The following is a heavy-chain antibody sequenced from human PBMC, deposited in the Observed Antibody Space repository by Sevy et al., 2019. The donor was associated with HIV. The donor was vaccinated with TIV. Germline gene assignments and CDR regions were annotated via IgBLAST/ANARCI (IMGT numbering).Heavy chain of an antibody. J-gene: IGHJ6*02. CDR1: GFTFSSYA. D-gene: IGHD2-2*02. CDR3: AKGTLVVPAVIYYYYGMDV. V-gene: IGHV3-23*01. Sequence: GGSLRLSCAASGFTFSSYAMNWVRQAPGKGLEWVSAISHSGGSTYYADSVKGRFTISRDNSKNTPYLQMNSLRAEDTAVYYCAKGTLVVPAVIYYYYGMDVWGQGTTVTVSS. CDR2: ISHSGGST.